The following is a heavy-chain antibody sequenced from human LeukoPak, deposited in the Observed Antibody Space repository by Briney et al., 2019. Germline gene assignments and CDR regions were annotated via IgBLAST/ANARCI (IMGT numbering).Heavy chain of an antibody. V-gene: IGHV3-30-3*01. D-gene: IGHD3-9*01. CDR1: GFTFSSYA. CDR3: AAGKYFGDY. Sequence: GRSLRLSCAASGFTFSSYAMHWVRQAPGKGLEWVAVISYDGSNKYYADSVKGRFTISRDNAKNSLYLQMNSLRAEDTAVYYCAAGKYFGDYWGQGTLVTVSS. CDR2: ISYDGSNK. J-gene: IGHJ4*02.